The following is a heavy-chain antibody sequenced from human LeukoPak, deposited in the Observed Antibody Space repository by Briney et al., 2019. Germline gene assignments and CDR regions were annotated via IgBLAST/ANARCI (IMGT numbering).Heavy chain of an antibody. J-gene: IGHJ4*02. CDR1: GFTFSNYG. CDR3: AKTEAPAAIRAGSDY. Sequence: GGSLRLSCAASGFTFSNYGMSWVRQAPGKGLEWVSTISGSGSATYNAGSVKGRFTTSRDNSNNTLYLQMNSLRAGDTVVYYCAKTEAPAAIRAGSDYWGQGTLVTVSS. D-gene: IGHD2-2*02. CDR2: ISGSGSAT. V-gene: IGHV3-23*01.